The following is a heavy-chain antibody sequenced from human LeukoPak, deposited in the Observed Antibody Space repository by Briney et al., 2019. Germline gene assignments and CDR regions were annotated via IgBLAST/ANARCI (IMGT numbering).Heavy chain of an antibody. CDR2: IYHSGST. CDR3: ARGRFLEWLQYYYYGMDV. Sequence: SQTLSLTCAVSGGSISSGGYSWSWIRQPPGKGLEWIGYIYHSGSTYYNPSLKSRVTISVDTSKNQFSLKLSSVTAADTAVYYCARGRFLEWLQYYYYGMDVWGQGTTVTVSS. D-gene: IGHD3-3*01. CDR1: GGSISSGGYS. J-gene: IGHJ6*02. V-gene: IGHV4-30-2*01.